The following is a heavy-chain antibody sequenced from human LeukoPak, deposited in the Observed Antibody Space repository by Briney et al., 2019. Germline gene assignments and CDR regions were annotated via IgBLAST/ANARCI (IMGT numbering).Heavy chain of an antibody. V-gene: IGHV1-8*01. D-gene: IGHD3-10*01. CDR2: MNPNSGNT. J-gene: IGHJ6*03. CDR3: AKSGTGYYYYYYMDV. Sequence: ASVKVSCKASGYTFTSYDINWVRQATGQGLEWMGWMNPNSGNTGYAQKFQGRVTMTRNTSISTAYMELSSLRSEDTAVYYCAKSGTGYYYYYYMDVWGKGTTVTVSS. CDR1: GYTFTSYD.